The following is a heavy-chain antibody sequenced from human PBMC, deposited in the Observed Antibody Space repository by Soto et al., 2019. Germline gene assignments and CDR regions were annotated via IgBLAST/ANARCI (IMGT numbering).Heavy chain of an antibody. J-gene: IGHJ4*02. CDR3: ARQRGLRFTYSDY. D-gene: IGHD5-12*01. CDR2: IYYSGST. CDR1: GGSISSSSYY. Sequence: SETLSLTCTVSGGSISSSSYYWGWIRQPPGKGLEWIGSIYYSGSTYYNPSLKSRVTISVGTSKNQFSLKLSSVTAADTAVYYCARQRGLRFTYSDYWGQGTLVTVSS. V-gene: IGHV4-39*01.